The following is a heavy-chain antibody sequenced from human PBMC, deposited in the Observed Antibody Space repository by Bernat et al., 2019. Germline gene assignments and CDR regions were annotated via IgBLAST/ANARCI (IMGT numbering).Heavy chain of an antibody. CDR1: GYSFTSYW. V-gene: IGHV5-51*01. Sequence: EVQLVQSGAEVKKSGESLKISCKGSGYSFTSYWIAWVRQMPGKGLEWMGIIYPGVSDTKYSPPFQGQVTISADKSITTAYLQWSSLKASDTAMYYCARLSDYDTRGSDFDYWGQGTLVTVSS. CDR2: IYPGVSDT. J-gene: IGHJ4*02. CDR3: ARLSDYDTRGSDFDY. D-gene: IGHD3-22*01.